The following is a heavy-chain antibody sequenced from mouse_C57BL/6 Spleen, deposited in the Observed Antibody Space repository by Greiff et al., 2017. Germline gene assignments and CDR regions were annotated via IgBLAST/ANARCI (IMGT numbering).Heavy chain of an antibody. V-gene: IGHV2-9-1*01. CDR3: ARNQYYGSIAWFAY. Sequence: VQLVESGPGLVAPSQSLSITCTVSGFSLTSYAISWVRQPPGKGLEWLGVIWTGGGTNYNSALKSRLSISKDNSKSQVFLKMNSLQTDDTARYYCARNQYYGSIAWFAYWGQGTLVTVSA. D-gene: IGHD1-1*01. CDR2: IWTGGGT. CDR1: GFSLTSYA. J-gene: IGHJ3*01.